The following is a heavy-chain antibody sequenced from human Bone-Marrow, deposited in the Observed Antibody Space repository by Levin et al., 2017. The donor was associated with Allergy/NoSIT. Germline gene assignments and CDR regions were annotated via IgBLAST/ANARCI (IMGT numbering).Heavy chain of an antibody. V-gene: IGHV1-18*01. CDR3: ARSPPYIRPWFGESNNWFDP. CDR2: ISAYNGNT. CDR1: GYTFTSYG. J-gene: IGHJ5*02. D-gene: IGHD3-10*01. Sequence: GASVKVSCKASGYTFTSYGISWVRQAPGQGLEWMGWISAYNGNTNYAQKLQGRVTMTTDTSTSTAYMELRSLRSDDTAVYYCARSPPYIRPWFGESNNWFDPWGQGTLVTVSS.